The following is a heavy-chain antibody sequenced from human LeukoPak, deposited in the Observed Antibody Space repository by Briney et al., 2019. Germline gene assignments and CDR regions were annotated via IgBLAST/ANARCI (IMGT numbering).Heavy chain of an antibody. CDR3: ARSPGGSNWYLYFDY. V-gene: IGHV4-38-2*01. CDR1: GYSFSSGYY. D-gene: IGHD6-13*01. Sequence: PSETLSLTCAVSGYSFSSGYYWGWIRQPPGKGLEWIGTISHSGSTYYNPSLKSRVTMSVDTSKNQFSLKLSSVTAADTAVYYCARSPGGSNWYLYFDYWGQGTLVTVSS. J-gene: IGHJ4*02. CDR2: ISHSGST.